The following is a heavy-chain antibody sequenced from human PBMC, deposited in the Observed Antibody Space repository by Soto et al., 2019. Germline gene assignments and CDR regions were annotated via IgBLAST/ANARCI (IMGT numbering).Heavy chain of an antibody. D-gene: IGHD6-19*01. V-gene: IGHV4-61*01. J-gene: IGHJ4*02. CDR2: IYYSGST. Sequence: PSETLSLTCTVSGGSISSSSYYWSWIRQPPGKGLEWIGYIYYSGSTNYNPSLKSRVTISVDTSKNQFSLKLSSVTAADTAVYYCARAYSSGWYDEYYFDYWGQGTLVTVSS. CDR1: GGSISSSSYY. CDR3: ARAYSSGWYDEYYFDY.